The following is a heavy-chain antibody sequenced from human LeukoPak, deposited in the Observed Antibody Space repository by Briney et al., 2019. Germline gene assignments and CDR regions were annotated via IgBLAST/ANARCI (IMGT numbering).Heavy chain of an antibody. CDR2: ISGNGGSR. CDR3: ARDAGYVRFDF. J-gene: IGHJ4*02. V-gene: IGHV3-64*01. Sequence: GRSLRLSCAASGFTFSTYTMHGVPQAPGKGLEYVSSISGNGGSREYANSVKGRFTISRDNSRNTLYLQMGSLRAEDMAVYYCARDAGYVRFDFWGQGTLATVSS. D-gene: IGHD5-18*01. CDR1: GFTFSTYT.